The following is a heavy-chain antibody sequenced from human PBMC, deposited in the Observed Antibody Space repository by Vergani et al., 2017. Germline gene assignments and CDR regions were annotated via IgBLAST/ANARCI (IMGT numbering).Heavy chain of an antibody. J-gene: IGHJ4*02. V-gene: IGHV5-51*01. D-gene: IGHD2-21*01. CDR2: INPIDSKI. Sequence: EVMLVQSGAEVKKPGESLKISCKYSESSFISNEIAWVRQMSGKGLQWMGNINPIDSKIAYSPSFHVQAIMSLDKSITTAYLQWRSLKASDTAIYYCTRHVPCGDGACLHFDHWGQGTQVTVSS. CDR1: ESSFISNE. CDR3: TRHVPCGDGACLHFDH.